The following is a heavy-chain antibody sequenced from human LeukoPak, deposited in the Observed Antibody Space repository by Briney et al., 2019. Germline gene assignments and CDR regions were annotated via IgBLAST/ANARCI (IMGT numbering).Heavy chain of an antibody. D-gene: IGHD2-8*01. J-gene: IGHJ4*02. CDR3: ARDFTYCTNGVCYSTPRVY. CDR1: GFTFSSYA. V-gene: IGHV3-30-3*01. Sequence: GGSLRLSCAASGFTFSSYAMHWVRRAPGKGLEWLAVISYDGSNKYYADSVKGRFTISRDNSKNTLYLQMNSLRAEDTAVYYCARDFTYCTNGVCYSTPRVYWGQGTLVTVSS. CDR2: ISYDGSNK.